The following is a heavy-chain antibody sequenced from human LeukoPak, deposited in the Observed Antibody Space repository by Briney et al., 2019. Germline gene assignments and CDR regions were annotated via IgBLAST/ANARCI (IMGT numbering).Heavy chain of an antibody. CDR1: GGTFSSYA. D-gene: IGHD2-21*02. CDR2: TIPIFGTA. V-gene: IGHV1-69*13. J-gene: IGHJ1*01. Sequence: SVKVSCKASGGTFSSYAISWVRQAPGQGLEWMGGTIPIFGTANYAQKFQGRVTITADESTSTAYMELSSLRSEDTAVYYCARGSPYCGGDCYPSYFQHWGQGTLVTVSS. CDR3: ARGSPYCGGDCYPSYFQH.